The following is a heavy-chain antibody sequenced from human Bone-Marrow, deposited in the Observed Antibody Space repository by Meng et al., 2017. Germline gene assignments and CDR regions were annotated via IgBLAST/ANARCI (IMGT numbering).Heavy chain of an antibody. D-gene: IGHD3-10*01. Sequence: EVELGGSGGGLCQRGGSLKLSGAFSGVSFSDSDIHWVRQASGKGLEWVGRIGTKPKSYAAAYAASVRGRFTISRDDSNNMAFLQMNSLKTEDTAVYFCTIYIRGHIWGQGTMVTVSS. J-gene: IGHJ3*02. CDR1: GVSFSDSD. V-gene: IGHV3-73*02. CDR3: TIYIRGHI. CDR2: IGTKPKSYAA.